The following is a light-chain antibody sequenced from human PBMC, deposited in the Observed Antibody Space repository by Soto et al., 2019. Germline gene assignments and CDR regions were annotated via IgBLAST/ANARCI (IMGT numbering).Light chain of an antibody. CDR3: QKYNSAPQT. J-gene: IGKJ3*01. V-gene: IGKV1-27*01. CDR1: QGISNY. CDR2: AAS. Sequence: DIQITQSPSSMSASVGDSVTITCRASQGISNYLAWYQQKPGRVPKLLIYAASTLQSGVPSRFSGSGSGTDFTLTISSLQPEDVATYYCQKYNSAPQTFGPGTKVDIK.